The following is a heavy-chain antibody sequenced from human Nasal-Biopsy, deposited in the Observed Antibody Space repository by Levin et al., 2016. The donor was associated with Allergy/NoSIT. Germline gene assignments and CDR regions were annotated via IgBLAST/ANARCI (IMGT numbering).Heavy chain of an antibody. Sequence: GGSLRLSCAASGLTVSGNYMTWVRQAPGKGLEWVSVIYGDGITYYIDSVKGRFSISRDNSKNTLYLQMNSLRAEDTAVYYCAREVSDYGDSGYGAFDYWGQGTLVTVSS. CDR1: GLTVSGNY. CDR3: AREVSDYGDSGYGAFDY. J-gene: IGHJ4*02. D-gene: IGHD3-22*01. V-gene: IGHV3-66*01. CDR2: IYGDGIT.